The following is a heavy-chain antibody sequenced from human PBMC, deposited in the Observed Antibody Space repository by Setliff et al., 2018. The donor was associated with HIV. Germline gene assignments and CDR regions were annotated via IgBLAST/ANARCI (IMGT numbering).Heavy chain of an antibody. CDR3: AQMSISASVYFDY. CDR2: IYYSGST. Sequence: ETLSLTCTVSGGSISSSSYYWGWIRQPPGKGLEWIGSIYYSGSTYYNPSLKSRVTISVDTSKNQFSLKLSSVTAADTAVYFCAQMSISASVYFDYWGQGTLVTVSS. V-gene: IGHV4-39*07. D-gene: IGHD2-21*01. J-gene: IGHJ4*02. CDR1: GGSISSSSYY.